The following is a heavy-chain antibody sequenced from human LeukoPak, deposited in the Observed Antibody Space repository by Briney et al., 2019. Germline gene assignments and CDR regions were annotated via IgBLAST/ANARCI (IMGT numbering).Heavy chain of an antibody. CDR1: RVTCRSFA. Sequence: GGSLRLSCAAFRVTCRSFAMRWVRQAPEKGLEWVSAISGSGGRTYYADSVKGRFTISRDNSKNTLYLQMNSLRAEDTTVYYCAKARTTVTTPEYWGQGTQVTVSS. CDR2: ISGSGGRT. CDR3: AKARTTVTTPEY. D-gene: IGHD4-17*01. J-gene: IGHJ4*02. V-gene: IGHV3-23*01.